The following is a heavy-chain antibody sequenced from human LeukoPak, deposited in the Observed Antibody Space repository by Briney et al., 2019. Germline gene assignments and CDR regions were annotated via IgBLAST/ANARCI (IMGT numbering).Heavy chain of an antibody. CDR3: AKDGTPSSVPRITIFGVVDI. CDR1: GFTVSSNY. J-gene: IGHJ3*02. V-gene: IGHV3-23*01. CDR2: ISGSGGST. D-gene: IGHD3-3*01. Sequence: GGSLRLSCAASGFTVSSNYMSWVRQAPGKGLEWVSAISGSGGSTYYADSVKGRFTISRDNSKNTLYLQMNSLRAEDTAVYYCAKDGTPSSVPRITIFGVVDIWGQGTMVTVSS.